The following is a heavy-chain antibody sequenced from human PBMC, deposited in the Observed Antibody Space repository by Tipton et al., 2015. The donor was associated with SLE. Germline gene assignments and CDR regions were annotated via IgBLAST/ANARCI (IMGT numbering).Heavy chain of an antibody. Sequence: TLSLTCAVYGGSFSGYYWSWIRQPPGKGLGWIGEINHSGSTNYNPYLKSRVTISVDTSKNQFSLKLSTVTAADTAVYYCARLGKDYTNYLGYWGQGTLVTVSS. CDR2: INHSGST. CDR3: ARLGKDYTNYLGY. D-gene: IGHD4-11*01. CDR1: GGSFSGYY. V-gene: IGHV4-34*01. J-gene: IGHJ4*02.